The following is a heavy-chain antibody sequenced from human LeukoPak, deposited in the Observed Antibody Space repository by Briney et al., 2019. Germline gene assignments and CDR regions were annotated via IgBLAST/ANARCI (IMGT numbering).Heavy chain of an antibody. CDR3: VRESLAFDA. CDR1: GFTFRTYE. CDR2: ISVSGDDI. J-gene: IGHJ4*02. D-gene: IGHD1-1*01. Sequence: GGSLRLSCAASGFTFRTYELNWVRQAPGKGLEWLSYISVSGDDIYYADSVRGRFTISRDNGKNSLYLEMHSLRAEDMAVYYCVRESLAFDAGGQGTLVTVSS. V-gene: IGHV3-48*03.